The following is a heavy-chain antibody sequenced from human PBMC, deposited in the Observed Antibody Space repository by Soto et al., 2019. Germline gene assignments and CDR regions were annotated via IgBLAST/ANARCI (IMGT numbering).Heavy chain of an antibody. Sequence: QVQLVESGGGLVKPGESLRISCAASGFTFSDYYMSWIRQAPGKGLEWFSYISSSGSDMYYAYSVKGRFTISRDKARKSLELQMDSLRDDDTSCYHCVRDPRAGSNACGYYLDYWGQGIVVTVSS. CDR2: ISSSGSDM. V-gene: IGHV3-11*01. J-gene: IGHJ4*02. D-gene: IGHD1-26*01. CDR1: GFTFSDYY. CDR3: VRDPRAGSNACGYYLDY.